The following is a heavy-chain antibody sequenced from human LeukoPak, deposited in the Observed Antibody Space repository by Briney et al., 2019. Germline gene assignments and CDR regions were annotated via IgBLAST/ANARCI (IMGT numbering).Heavy chain of an antibody. V-gene: IGHV1-46*01. CDR2: ISPSGGSA. CDR3: ARDSILSGWLQADFDY. D-gene: IGHD5-24*01. CDR1: GYSFTSYY. J-gene: IGHJ4*02. Sequence: GASVKVSCKASGYSFTSYYMHWVRQAPGQGLEWMGIISPSGGSATYAQKLQGRVTMTRDMSTSTVYMELSSLRSEDTAVYYCARDSILSGWLQADFDYWGQGTLVTVSP.